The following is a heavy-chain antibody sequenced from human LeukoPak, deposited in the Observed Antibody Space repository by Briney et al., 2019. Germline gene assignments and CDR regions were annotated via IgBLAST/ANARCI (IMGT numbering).Heavy chain of an antibody. CDR1: GYTFTSYY. CDR2: INPSGGST. D-gene: IGHD3-9*01. Sequence: ASVKVSCKASGYTFTSYYMHWVRQAPGQGLEWMGIINPSGGSTSYAQKFQGRVTMTRDMSTSTVYMELSSLRSDDTAVYYCARDGKTIPSDYWGQGTLVTVSS. CDR3: ARDGKTIPSDY. V-gene: IGHV1-46*01. J-gene: IGHJ4*02.